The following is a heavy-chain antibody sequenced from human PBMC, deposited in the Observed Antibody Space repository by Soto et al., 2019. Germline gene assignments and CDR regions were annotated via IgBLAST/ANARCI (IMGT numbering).Heavy chain of an antibody. Sequence: PGGSLRLSCAASGFTFSSYGMHWVRQAPGKGLEWVAVISYDGSNKYYADSVKGRFTISRDNSKNTLYLQMNSLRAEDTAVYYCAKEPAIWFGESYFDSWGQGTLATVSS. D-gene: IGHD3-10*01. CDR3: AKEPAIWFGESYFDS. CDR2: ISYDGSNK. V-gene: IGHV3-30*18. CDR1: GFTFSSYG. J-gene: IGHJ4*02.